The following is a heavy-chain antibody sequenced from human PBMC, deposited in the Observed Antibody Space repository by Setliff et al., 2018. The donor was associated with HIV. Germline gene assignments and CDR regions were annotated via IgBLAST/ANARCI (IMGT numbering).Heavy chain of an antibody. CDR2: IHYSGST. V-gene: IGHV4-59*01. CDR3: ARGHMLITYYYYYYMDV. J-gene: IGHJ6*03. D-gene: IGHD3-10*02. Sequence: SETLSLTCTVSGSSISSYYWRWSRQPPGKGLEWLGYIHYSGSTNYNPSLKSRVTISVDTSKNQFSLKLSSVTAADTAVYYCARGHMLITYYYYYYMDVWGKGTTVTVSS. CDR1: GSSISSYY.